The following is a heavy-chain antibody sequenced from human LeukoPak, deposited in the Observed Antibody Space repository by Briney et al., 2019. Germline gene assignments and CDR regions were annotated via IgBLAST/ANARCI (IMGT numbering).Heavy chain of an antibody. V-gene: IGHV3-23*01. CDR2: ISGSGGST. D-gene: IGHD3-22*01. CDR1: GFTFSSYA. J-gene: IGHJ3*02. CDR3: ARVLRYDNSGHDSFDI. Sequence: TGGSLRLSCAASGFTFSSYAMSWVRQAPGKGLEWVSAISGSGGSTYYADSVKGRFTISRDNSKNTLYLQMNSLRAEDTAVYYCARVLRYDNSGHDSFDIWGQGTMVIVSS.